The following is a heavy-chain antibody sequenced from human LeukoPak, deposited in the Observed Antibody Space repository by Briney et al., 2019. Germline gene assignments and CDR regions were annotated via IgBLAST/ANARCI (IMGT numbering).Heavy chain of an antibody. Sequence: PGGPLTLSCAASGFPFNSYAMHWVRQAPGKGLEWVADISYDGSNKYYADSVKGRFTISRDNSKNTLYLQMNSLRAEDTAVYYCARDPWWRNYYYYGMDVWGQGTTVTVSS. CDR3: ARDPWWRNYYYYGMDV. V-gene: IGHV3-30-3*01. J-gene: IGHJ6*02. CDR1: GFPFNSYA. D-gene: IGHD2-8*02. CDR2: ISYDGSNK.